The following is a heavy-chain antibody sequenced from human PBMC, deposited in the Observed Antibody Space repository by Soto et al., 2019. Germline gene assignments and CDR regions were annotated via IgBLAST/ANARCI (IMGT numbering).Heavy chain of an antibody. Sequence: QITLKESGPTLVKPTQTLTLTCTFSGFSLSTSGVGVGWLSQPPGTALEWLSLIYWDDDKRYSPSLKSRLTITKDTSKHPGVLTMTNRDPVDTATYYCAHSTRLGWLQLRYWYFDLWGRGTLVTVSS. V-gene: IGHV2-5*02. CDR3: AHSTRLGWLQLRYWYFDL. J-gene: IGHJ2*01. D-gene: IGHD5-12*01. CDR1: GFSLSTSGVG. CDR2: IYWDDDK.